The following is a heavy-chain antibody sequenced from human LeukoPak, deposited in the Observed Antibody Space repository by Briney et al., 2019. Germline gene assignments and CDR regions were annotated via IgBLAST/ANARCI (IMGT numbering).Heavy chain of an antibody. V-gene: IGHV3-9*01. D-gene: IGHD6-19*01. Sequence: GRSLRLSCAASGFTFDDYAMHWVRQAPGKGLEWVSGISWNSGSIGYADSVKGRFTISGDNAKNSLYLQMNSLRAEDTALYYCVSGWDFDYWGQGTLVTVSS. CDR1: GFTFDDYA. CDR2: ISWNSGSI. J-gene: IGHJ4*02. CDR3: VSGWDFDY.